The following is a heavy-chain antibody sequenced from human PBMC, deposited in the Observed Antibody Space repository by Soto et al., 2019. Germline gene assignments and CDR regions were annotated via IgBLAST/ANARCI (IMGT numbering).Heavy chain of an antibody. Sequence: ASGKVSCKASGGTFSSYTISWVRQAPGQGLEWMGRIIPILGISNYAQKFQGRVTITADKSTSTAYMELSSLRSEDTAVYYCGGFLEWLAYFDYWGQGTLVTVSS. D-gene: IGHD3-3*01. CDR2: IIPILGIS. V-gene: IGHV1-69*02. CDR3: GGFLEWLAYFDY. J-gene: IGHJ4*02. CDR1: GGTFSSYT.